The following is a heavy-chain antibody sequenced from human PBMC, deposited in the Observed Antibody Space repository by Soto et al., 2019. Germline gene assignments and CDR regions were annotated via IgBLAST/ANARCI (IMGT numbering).Heavy chain of an antibody. CDR3: AISSSSNYYYYYGMDV. J-gene: IGHJ6*02. Sequence: PSETLSLTCIVSGGSIISGRYYWSWIRQHPPKGLEWIGYIYYSGSTYYNPSLKSRVTISVDTTKNQFSLKLSSVTAADTAVYYCAISSSSNYYYYYGMDVWGQGITVTVSS. D-gene: IGHD6-13*01. CDR1: GGSIISGRYY. CDR2: IYYSGST. V-gene: IGHV4-31*03.